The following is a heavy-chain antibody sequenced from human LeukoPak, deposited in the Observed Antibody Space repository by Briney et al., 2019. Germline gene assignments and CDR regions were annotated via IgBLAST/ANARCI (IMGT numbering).Heavy chain of an antibody. V-gene: IGHV1-69*13. D-gene: IGHD4-11*01. CDR2: IIPIFGTA. CDR1: GGTFTSYA. Sequence: SVKVSCKASGGTFTSYAISWVRQAPGQGLEWMGGIIPIFGTANYAQKFQGRVTITADESTSTAYMELSSLRSEDTAVYYCARVGYSNRRRDFDYWGQGTLVTVSS. CDR3: ARVGYSNRRRDFDY. J-gene: IGHJ4*02.